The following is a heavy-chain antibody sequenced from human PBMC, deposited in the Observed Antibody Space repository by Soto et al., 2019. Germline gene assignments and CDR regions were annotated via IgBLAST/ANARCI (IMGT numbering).Heavy chain of an antibody. Sequence: EVQLVESGGGLVQPGGSLRLSCAASGFTFSSYDMHWVRQATGKGLEWVSAIGTAGDTYYPGSVKGRFTISRENAKNSLYLQMNSLRAGDTAVYYCARSDGGLEWLPSGGMAVWGQGTTVTVSS. D-gene: IGHD3-3*01. V-gene: IGHV3-13*04. CDR2: IGTAGDT. J-gene: IGHJ6*02. CDR3: ARSDGGLEWLPSGGMAV. CDR1: GFTFSSYD.